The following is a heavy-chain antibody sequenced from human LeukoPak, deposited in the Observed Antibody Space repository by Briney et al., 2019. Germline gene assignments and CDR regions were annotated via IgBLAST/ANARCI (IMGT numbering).Heavy chain of an antibody. V-gene: IGHV3-7*01. Sequence: GGSLRLSCGASGFTFSSYWMSWVRQAPGKGLEWVANIKQDGSEKYYVDSVKGRFTISRDNAKNPLYLQMNSLRAEDTAVYYCARDRENYYDSSGYWFGDAFDIWGQGTMVTVSS. D-gene: IGHD3-22*01. CDR1: GFTFSSYW. CDR3: ARDRENYYDSSGYWFGDAFDI. CDR2: IKQDGSEK. J-gene: IGHJ3*02.